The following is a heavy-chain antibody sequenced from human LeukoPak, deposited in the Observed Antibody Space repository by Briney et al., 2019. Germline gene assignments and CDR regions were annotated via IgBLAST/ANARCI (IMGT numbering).Heavy chain of an antibody. CDR3: ARGGDILTGYYHRLEY. V-gene: IGHV3-48*02. D-gene: IGHD3-9*01. J-gene: IGHJ4*02. CDR2: ISRSSSTI. Sequence: PGGSLRLSCAASGFTFSSYSMNWVRQAAGKGLEWVSYISRSSSTIYYADSVKGQFTTSRDNAKNSLYLQMNSLRDEDTAVYYCARGGDILTGYYHRLEYWGQGTLVTVSS. CDR1: GFTFSSYS.